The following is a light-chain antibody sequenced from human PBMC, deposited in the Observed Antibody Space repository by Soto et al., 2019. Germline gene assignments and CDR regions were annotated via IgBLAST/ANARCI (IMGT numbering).Light chain of an antibody. J-gene: IGLJ3*02. CDR2: EVS. V-gene: IGLV2-14*01. CDR3: CSYTSSSTRV. Sequence: QSVLTQPASVSGSPGQSITISCTGTSSDVGGYNYVSWYQQHPGKAPKLMIYEVSNRPSGVSNRFSGSKSGNTASLTISGLQDEDEAYYYCCSYTSSSTRVFGGGTKVTVL. CDR1: SSDVGGYNY.